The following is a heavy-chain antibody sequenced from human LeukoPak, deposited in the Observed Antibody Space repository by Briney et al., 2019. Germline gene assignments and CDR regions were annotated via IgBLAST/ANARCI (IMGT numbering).Heavy chain of an antibody. J-gene: IGHJ4*02. Sequence: GGSLRLSCAASGFTFSRYGMHWVRQAPGKGLEWVAFIANDGSDKDYADSVKGRFTISRDNSKNTLFLQINSLRPEDTAVYYCAKASPQYYGSGASKFFFESWGQGTLVPVSS. D-gene: IGHD3-10*01. CDR3: AKASPQYYGSGASKFFFES. V-gene: IGHV3-30*02. CDR2: IANDGSDK. CDR1: GFTFSRYG.